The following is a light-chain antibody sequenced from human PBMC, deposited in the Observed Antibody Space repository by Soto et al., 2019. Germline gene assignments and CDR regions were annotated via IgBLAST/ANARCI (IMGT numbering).Light chain of an antibody. J-gene: IGKJ5*01. CDR1: QALSNY. Sequence: DIQLTQSPSVLSASVGDTVTITCRASQALSNYLAWYQQKPGKAPKLLIYSASTLQSGVPSRFSGGFSGTEFTLTISSLQPEDFATYYCQQLYRYPITFGQGTRLEIK. V-gene: IGKV1-9*01. CDR2: SAS. CDR3: QQLYRYPIT.